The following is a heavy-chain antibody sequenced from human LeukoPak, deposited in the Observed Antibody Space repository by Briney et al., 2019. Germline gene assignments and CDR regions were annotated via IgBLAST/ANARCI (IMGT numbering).Heavy chain of an antibody. Sequence: ASVKVSCKASGYTFTSDYMHWVRQAPGQGLEWMGIINPSGGSTSYAQKFQGRVTTTRDTSTSTVYMELSSLRSEDTAVYYCARVRGYGFDSTHGDLAYYFDYWGQGTLVTVSS. J-gene: IGHJ4*02. D-gene: IGHD6-25*01. CDR1: GYTFTSDY. CDR3: ARVRGYGFDSTHGDLAYYFDY. CDR2: INPSGGST. V-gene: IGHV1-46*01.